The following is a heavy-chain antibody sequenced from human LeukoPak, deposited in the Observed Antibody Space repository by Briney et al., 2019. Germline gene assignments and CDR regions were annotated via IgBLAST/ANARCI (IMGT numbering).Heavy chain of an antibody. D-gene: IGHD4-23*01. CDR2: IHYSGNT. V-gene: IGHV4-30-4*01. CDR3: ARENNDYGGKKAFDY. J-gene: IGHJ4*02. Sequence: SETLSLTCAVSGGSSRSGDYFWSWLRPPPGQGLEWIGHIHYSGNTYYNPSLKTRVSISVDTSKNQLSLKLSSVTAADTAVYYCARENNDYGGKKAFDYWGQGTLVTVSS. CDR1: GGSSRSGDYF.